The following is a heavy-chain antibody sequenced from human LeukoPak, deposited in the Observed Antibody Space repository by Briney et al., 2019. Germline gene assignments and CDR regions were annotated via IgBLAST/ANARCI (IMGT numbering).Heavy chain of an antibody. D-gene: IGHD2-8*02. J-gene: IGHJ6*03. Sequence: SETLSLTCAVYGGSFSGYYWSWVRQPPEKGPEWIGEINHSGSTNYNPSLKSRVTISVDTSKNQFSLKLSSVTAADTAVYYCARVGTGGYYYYYMDVWGKGTTVTVSS. CDR1: GGSFSGYY. V-gene: IGHV4-34*01. CDR3: ARVGTGGYYYYYMDV. CDR2: INHSGST.